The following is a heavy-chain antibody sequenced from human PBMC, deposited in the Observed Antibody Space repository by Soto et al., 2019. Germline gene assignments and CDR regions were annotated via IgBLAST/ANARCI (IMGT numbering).Heavy chain of an antibody. CDR3: ARDIVATTDYYYGTDV. Sequence: GGSLRLSCAASGFTFSSYAMHWVRRAPGKGLEWVAVISYDGSNKYYADSVKGRFTISRDNSKNTLYLQMNSLRAEDTAVYYCARDIVATTDYYYGTDVWGQGTTVTVSS. J-gene: IGHJ6*02. V-gene: IGHV3-30-3*01. CDR2: ISYDGSNK. CDR1: GFTFSSYA. D-gene: IGHD5-12*01.